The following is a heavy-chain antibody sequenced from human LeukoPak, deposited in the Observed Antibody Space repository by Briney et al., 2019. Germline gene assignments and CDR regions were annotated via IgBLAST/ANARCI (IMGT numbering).Heavy chain of an antibody. CDR1: GYSFTSYW. CDR2: IYPGDSDT. V-gene: IGHV5-51*01. Sequence: GESLKISCKGSGYSFTSYWIGWVRQMPGKGLEWMGIIYPGDSDTRYSPSFQGQVTISADKSISTAYLQWSSLQASDTAMYYCARGYCSSTSCLRYNWFDPWGQGTLVTVSS. J-gene: IGHJ5*02. CDR3: ARGYCSSTSCLRYNWFDP. D-gene: IGHD2-2*01.